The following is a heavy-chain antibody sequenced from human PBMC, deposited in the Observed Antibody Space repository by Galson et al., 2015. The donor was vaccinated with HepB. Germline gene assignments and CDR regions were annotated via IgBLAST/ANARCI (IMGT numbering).Heavy chain of an antibody. Sequence: SVKVSCKASGYTFTNYAMNWVRQAPGQGLEWMGWINTNTGNPTYAQGFTGRFVFSLDTSVTTAYLQISSLKAEDTAVYYCARGGRRVWGSYRTTSPFDYWCQGTLVTVSS. CDR1: GYTFTNYA. J-gene: IGHJ4*02. CDR3: ARGGRRVWGSYRTTSPFDY. CDR2: INTNTGNP. V-gene: IGHV7-4-1*02. D-gene: IGHD3-16*02.